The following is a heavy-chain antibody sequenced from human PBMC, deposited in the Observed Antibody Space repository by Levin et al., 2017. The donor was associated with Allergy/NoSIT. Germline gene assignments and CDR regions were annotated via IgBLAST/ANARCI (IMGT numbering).Heavy chain of an antibody. Sequence: GESLKISCAASGFTFSSYWMHWVRQAPGKGLVWVSRINSDGSSTSYADSVKGRFTISRDNAKNTLYLQMNSLRAEDTAVYYCARDYCSGGSCYISYYYYGMDVWGQGTTVTVSS. CDR1: GFTFSSYW. CDR3: ARDYCSGGSCYISYYYYGMDV. CDR2: INSDGSST. D-gene: IGHD2-15*01. J-gene: IGHJ6*02. V-gene: IGHV3-74*01.